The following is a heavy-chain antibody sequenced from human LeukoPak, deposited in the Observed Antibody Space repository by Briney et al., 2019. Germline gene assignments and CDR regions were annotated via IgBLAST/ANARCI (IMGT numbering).Heavy chain of an antibody. Sequence: GGSLRLSCAASGFTFSSYAMNWVRQAPGKGLEWVLTISGSGANTYNADSVKGRFTISRDNSENKLYLQMNSLRPEDTAVYYCANPSGTYGPGVFDIWGQGTMVTVSS. J-gene: IGHJ3*02. V-gene: IGHV3-23*01. D-gene: IGHD1-26*01. CDR3: ANPSGTYGPGVFDI. CDR1: GFTFSSYA. CDR2: ISGSGANT.